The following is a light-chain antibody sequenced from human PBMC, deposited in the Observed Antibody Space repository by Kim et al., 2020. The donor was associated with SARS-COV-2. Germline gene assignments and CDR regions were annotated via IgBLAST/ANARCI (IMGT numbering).Light chain of an antibody. Sequence: SPGERATLACRASQSVSINFAWYQQKPGQAPRLLIYDASSRATDIPARFSGSGSGTEFILTISSLQSEDFAVYYCQQYGSSPPWGFGQGTKVDIK. CDR1: QSVSIN. CDR3: QQYGSSPPWG. CDR2: DAS. J-gene: IGKJ1*01. V-gene: IGKV3-15*01.